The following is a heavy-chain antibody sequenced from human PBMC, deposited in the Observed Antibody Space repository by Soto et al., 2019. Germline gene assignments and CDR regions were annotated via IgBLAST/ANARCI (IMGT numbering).Heavy chain of an antibody. CDR1: GFTFSSYA. CDR2: ISGSGGST. CDR3: AKDSGSGWYGNYYFDY. V-gene: IGHV3-23*01. D-gene: IGHD6-19*01. Sequence: GGSLRLSYAASGFTFSSYAMSWVRQAPGQGLEWVSAISGSGGSTYYADSVKGRFTISRDNSKNTLYLQMNSLRAEDTAVYYCAKDSGSGWYGNYYFDYWGQGTLVTVSS. J-gene: IGHJ4*02.